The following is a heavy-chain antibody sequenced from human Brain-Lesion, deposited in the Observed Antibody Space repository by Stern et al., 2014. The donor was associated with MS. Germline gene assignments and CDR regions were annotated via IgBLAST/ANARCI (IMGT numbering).Heavy chain of an antibody. CDR2: FDPEDGET. J-gene: IGHJ4*02. CDR3: ATLSPGAGGNYYRHFDY. D-gene: IGHD1-26*01. V-gene: IGHV1-24*01. Sequence: VRLVESGAEVKKPGASVKVSCKVSGYTLPELSMHWVRQAPRKGLEWMGGFDPEDGETIYAQKFQGRVTMTEDTSTDTAYMELSSLRSEDTAVYYCATLSPGAGGNYYRHFDYWGQGTLVTVA. CDR1: GYTLPELS.